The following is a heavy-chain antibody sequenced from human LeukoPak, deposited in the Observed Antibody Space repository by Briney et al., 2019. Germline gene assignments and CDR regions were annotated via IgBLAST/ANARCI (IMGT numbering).Heavy chain of an antibody. J-gene: IGHJ6*04. CDR2: ISSSGSTI. Sequence: GGSLRLSCAASGFTFSSYEMNWVRQAPGKGLEWVSYISSSGSTIYYADSVKGRFTISRDNAKNSLYLHMNSLRAEDTAVYYCARNIVATIAPYYYYGMDVWGKGTTVTVSS. D-gene: IGHD5-12*01. CDR1: GFTFSSYE. V-gene: IGHV3-48*03. CDR3: ARNIVATIAPYYYYGMDV.